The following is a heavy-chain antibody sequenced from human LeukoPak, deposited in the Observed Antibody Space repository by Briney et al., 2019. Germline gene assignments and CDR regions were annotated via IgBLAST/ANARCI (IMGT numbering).Heavy chain of an antibody. J-gene: IGHJ4*02. CDR1: GFTFSPAW. CDR3: ATGEGY. Sequence: PGGSLRLSCAASGFTFSPAWMHWVRQAPGKGLEWVSSLSGSSGSTYYADSVKGRFTISRDNSKNTLYLQMNSLRAEDTAVYYCATGEGYWGQGILVTVSS. CDR2: LSGSSGST. D-gene: IGHD1-26*01. V-gene: IGHV3-23*01.